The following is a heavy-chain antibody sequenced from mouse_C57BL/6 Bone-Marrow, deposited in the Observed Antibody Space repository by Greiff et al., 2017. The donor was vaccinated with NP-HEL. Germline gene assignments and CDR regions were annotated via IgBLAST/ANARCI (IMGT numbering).Heavy chain of an antibody. V-gene: IGHV1-85*01. J-gene: IGHJ4*01. D-gene: IGHD2-10*01. CDR2: IYPRDGST. Sequence: VQGVESGPELVKPGASVKLSCKASGYTFTSYDINWVKQRPGQGLEWIGWIYPRDGSTKYNEKFKGKATLTVDTSSSTAYMELHSLTSEDSAVYFCAKAYPYAMDYWGQGTSVTVSS. CDR3: AKAYPYAMDY. CDR1: GYTFTSYD.